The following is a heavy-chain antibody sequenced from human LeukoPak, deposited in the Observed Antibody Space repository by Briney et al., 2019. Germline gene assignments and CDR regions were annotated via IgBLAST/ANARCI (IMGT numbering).Heavy chain of an antibody. CDR2: IYYSGST. Sequence: SETLSLTCTVSGGSISSSSYYWSWIRQPPGKGLEWIGYIYYSGSTNHNPSLKSRVTISVDTSKNQFSLKLSSVTAADTAVYYCARIPERRYSSSSGGGYWGQGTLVTVSS. CDR1: GGSISSSSYY. V-gene: IGHV4-61*01. J-gene: IGHJ4*02. D-gene: IGHD6-6*01. CDR3: ARIPERRYSSSSGGGY.